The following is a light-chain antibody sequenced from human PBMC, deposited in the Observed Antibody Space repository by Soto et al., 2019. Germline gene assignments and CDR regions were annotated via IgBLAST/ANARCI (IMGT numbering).Light chain of an antibody. J-gene: IGKJ1*01. CDR2: AAS. V-gene: IGKV1-6*01. CDR3: LQDYSYPQT. Sequence: AIKITQSPSSLSASIGDRVTITCRASQDIRYYLGWYQQKPGKAPNLLIYAASSLQSGVPSRFSGSGSGTDFTLTISSLQPEDSATYYCLQDYSYPQTFGQGTKVDIK. CDR1: QDIRYY.